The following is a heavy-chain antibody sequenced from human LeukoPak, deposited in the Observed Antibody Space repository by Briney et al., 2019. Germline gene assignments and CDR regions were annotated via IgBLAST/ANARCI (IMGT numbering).Heavy chain of an antibody. J-gene: IGHJ4*02. CDR1: GFPFSRFW. D-gene: IGHD5-12*01. CDR2: IKQDVSEK. V-gene: IGHV3-7*05. Sequence: GGSLRLSCAASGFPFSRFWMSWVRQAPGKGLEWVASIKQDVSEKYYVDTVKGRFTISRDNAKNSLYLQMNSLRADDTAVYYCARESEWQRNFDYWGQGTLVTVSS. CDR3: ARESEWQRNFDY.